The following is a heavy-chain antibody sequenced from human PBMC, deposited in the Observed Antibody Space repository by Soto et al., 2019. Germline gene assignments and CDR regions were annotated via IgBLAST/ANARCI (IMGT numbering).Heavy chain of an antibody. CDR1: GYTFTNYA. D-gene: IGHD1-26*01. Sequence: ASVKVSCKASGYTFTNYAMHWVRQAPGQRLEWMGWINAGNGNTKYSQKFQGRVTITRDTSASTAYMELSSLRSEYTAVYYCARGGSLYWYFDLWGRGTLVTVSS. CDR3: ARGGSLYWYFDL. CDR2: INAGNGNT. J-gene: IGHJ2*01. V-gene: IGHV1-3*01.